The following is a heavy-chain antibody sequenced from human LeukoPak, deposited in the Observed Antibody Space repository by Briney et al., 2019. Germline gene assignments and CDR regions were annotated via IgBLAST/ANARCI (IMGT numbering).Heavy chain of an antibody. J-gene: IGHJ4*02. CDR1: GGSFSGYY. CDR3: ARRPVSYSLDY. CDR2: INHSGST. D-gene: IGHD1-26*01. V-gene: IGHV4-34*01. Sequence: SETLSLTCAVYGGSFSGYYWSWIRQPPGKGLEWIGEINHSGSTNYNPSLKSRVTISVDTSKNQFSLKLSSVTAADTAVYYCARRPVSYSLDYWGQGTLVTVSS.